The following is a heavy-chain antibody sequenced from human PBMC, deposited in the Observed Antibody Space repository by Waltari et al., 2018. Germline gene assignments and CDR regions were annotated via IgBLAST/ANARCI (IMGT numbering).Heavy chain of an antibody. V-gene: IGHV3-30-3*01. J-gene: IGHJ4*02. D-gene: IGHD3-3*01. Sequence: QVQLVESGGGVVQPGRSLRLPWAASGFTFSSYARHWVRQAPGKGLEWVAVISYDGSNKYYADSVKGRFTISRDNSKNTLYLQMNSLRAEDTAVYYCARTYWSWGQGTLVTVSS. CDR2: ISYDGSNK. CDR1: GFTFSSYA. CDR3: ARTYWS.